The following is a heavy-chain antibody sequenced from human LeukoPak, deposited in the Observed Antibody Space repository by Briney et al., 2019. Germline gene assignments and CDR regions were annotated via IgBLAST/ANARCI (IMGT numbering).Heavy chain of an antibody. J-gene: IGHJ6*02. CDR1: GFTFDDYA. Sequence: PGGSLRLSCAAPGFTFDDYAMHWVRHAPGKRLEWVSGISWNSGSMGYADSVKGRFTISRDNAKNSLYLQMNSLRAEDTALYYCAKDISNWNDDVYYYGMDVWGQGTTVTVSS. V-gene: IGHV3-9*01. D-gene: IGHD1-1*01. CDR2: ISWNSGSM. CDR3: AKDISNWNDDVYYYGMDV.